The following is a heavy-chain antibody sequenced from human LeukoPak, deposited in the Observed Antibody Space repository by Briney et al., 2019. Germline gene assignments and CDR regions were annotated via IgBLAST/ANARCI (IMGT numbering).Heavy chain of an antibody. CDR1: GLSFSDYG. Sequence: GRSLRLSCAASGLSFSDYGMHWVRQAPGKGLEWVAVIWSDGSNKCYADSVKGRFTISRDNAKNSLYLQMNSLRAEDTAVYYCARVGGPIWSGYSIDYWGQGTLVTVSS. J-gene: IGHJ4*02. V-gene: IGHV3-33*01. CDR3: ARVGGPIWSGYSIDY. CDR2: IWSDGSNK. D-gene: IGHD3-3*01.